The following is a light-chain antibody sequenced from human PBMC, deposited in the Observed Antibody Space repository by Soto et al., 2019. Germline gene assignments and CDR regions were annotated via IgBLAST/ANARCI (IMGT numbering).Light chain of an antibody. J-gene: IGKJ3*01. CDR2: AAS. CDR1: QTLSTNS. CDR3: QQYDAPPLT. V-gene: IGKV3-20*01. Sequence: EIVLTQSPGTLSLSPGERATLSCRASQTLSTNSLAWYQQRLRQTPRLLIYAASTRDTDIPDRFNGSGSGTDFALTISRLEPEDFAVYYCQQYDAPPLTFGPGTNVDVK.